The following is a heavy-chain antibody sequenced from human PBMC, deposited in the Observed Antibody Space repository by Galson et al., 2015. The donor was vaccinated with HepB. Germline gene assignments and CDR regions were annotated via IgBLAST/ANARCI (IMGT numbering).Heavy chain of an antibody. J-gene: IGHJ5*02. CDR3: AIAYYYDSSGPIQASYNWFDP. Sequence: QSGAEVKKPGESLKISCKGSGYSFTSYWIGWVRQMPGKGLEWMGIIYPGDSDTRYSPSFQGQVTISADKSISTAYLQWSSLKASDAAMYYCAIAYYYDSSGPIQASYNWFDPWGQGTLVTVSS. CDR1: GYSFTSYW. V-gene: IGHV5-51*03. CDR2: IYPGDSDT. D-gene: IGHD3-22*01.